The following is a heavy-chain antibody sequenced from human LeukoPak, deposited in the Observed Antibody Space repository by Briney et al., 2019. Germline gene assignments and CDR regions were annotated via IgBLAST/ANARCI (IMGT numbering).Heavy chain of an antibody. CDR3: ASRYCSGGSCYSGGNAFDI. CDR2: ISYDGSNK. Sequence: GGSLRLSCAASGFTFSSYAMHWVRQAPGKGLEWVAVISYDGSNKYYADSVKGRFTISRDNSKNTLYLQMNSLRAEDTAVYYCASRYCSGGSCYSGGNAFDIWGQGTMVTASS. D-gene: IGHD2-15*01. V-gene: IGHV3-30-3*01. J-gene: IGHJ3*02. CDR1: GFTFSSYA.